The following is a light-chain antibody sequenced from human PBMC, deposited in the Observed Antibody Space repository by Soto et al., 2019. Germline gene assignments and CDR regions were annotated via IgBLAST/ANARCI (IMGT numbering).Light chain of an antibody. CDR1: QSLSSIQ. CDR2: GAS. J-gene: IGKJ5*01. V-gene: IGKV3-11*01. CDR3: QQRSNLPLIT. Sequence: IMVSQSPGTLSLSPGERATLSCRASQSLSSIQLAWYQQKPGQAPKLLIYGASNLATGIPARFSGSGSGTDFTLTISSLEPEDFAVYYCQQRSNLPLITFGQGTRLEIK.